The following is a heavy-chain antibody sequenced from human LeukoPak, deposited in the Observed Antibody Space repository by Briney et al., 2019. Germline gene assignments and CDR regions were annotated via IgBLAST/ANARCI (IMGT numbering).Heavy chain of an antibody. Sequence: GASLEISCKGSGYLFTTYWIGWVRQLPGEGLEWMGIIYPGDSDTRYSPSFQGQVTISADKSISTAYLQWSSLQASDTAMYYCARHGGGYCRSTSCYLFDPWGQGTLVTVSS. CDR2: IYPGDSDT. V-gene: IGHV5-51*01. D-gene: IGHD2-2*01. CDR1: GYLFTTYW. J-gene: IGHJ5*02. CDR3: ARHGGGYCRSTSCYLFDP.